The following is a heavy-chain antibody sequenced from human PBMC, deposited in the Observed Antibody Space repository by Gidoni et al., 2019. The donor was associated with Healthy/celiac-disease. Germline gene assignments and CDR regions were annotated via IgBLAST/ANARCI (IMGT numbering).Heavy chain of an antibody. Sequence: QVQLQESGPGLVKPSQTLSLTCTVSGGSTSSGGYYWSWIRQHPGKGLEWIGYIYYSGSTYYNPSLKSRVTISVDTSKNQFSLKLSSVTAADTAVYYCARAPLHYYDSSGYYSKGGDFDYWGQGTLVTVSS. D-gene: IGHD3-22*01. J-gene: IGHJ4*02. CDR3: ARAPLHYYDSSGYYSKGGDFDY. V-gene: IGHV4-31*03. CDR1: GGSTSSGGYY. CDR2: IYYSGST.